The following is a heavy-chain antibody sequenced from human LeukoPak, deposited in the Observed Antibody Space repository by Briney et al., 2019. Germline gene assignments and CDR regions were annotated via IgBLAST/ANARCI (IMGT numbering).Heavy chain of an antibody. Sequence: GSLRLSCAASGFTVSSNYMTWIRQPPGKGLEWIGEISRGGSTNYSPSLKSRVTISLDTSKNQVSLTLSSVTAADTAMYYCGVSTTRATTRTIDYWGQGTLVTVSS. CDR1: GFTVSSNY. J-gene: IGHJ4*02. CDR3: GVSTTRATTRTIDY. D-gene: IGHD4-17*01. V-gene: IGHV4-34*08. CDR2: ISRGGST.